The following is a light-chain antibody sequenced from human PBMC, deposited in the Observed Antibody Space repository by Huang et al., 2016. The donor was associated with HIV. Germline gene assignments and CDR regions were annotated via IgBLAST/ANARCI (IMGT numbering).Light chain of an antibody. CDR1: QGIRSA. J-gene: IGKJ5*01. Sequence: AIQLTQSPSSLSASVGDRVTITCRASQGIRSALAWYQQKPGKAPKLLSYDASSLESGVPSRLSGSGSGTDFTLTISSLQPEDFATYYCQQFNNYLTFGQGTRLEIK. V-gene: IGKV1D-13*01. CDR3: QQFNNYLT. CDR2: DAS.